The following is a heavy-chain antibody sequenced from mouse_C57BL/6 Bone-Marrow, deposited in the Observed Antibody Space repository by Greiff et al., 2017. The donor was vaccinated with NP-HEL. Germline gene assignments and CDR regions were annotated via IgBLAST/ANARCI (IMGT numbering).Heavy chain of an antibody. D-gene: IGHD2-13*01. J-gene: IGHJ3*01. Sequence: VQLQQSGPELVKPGASVKISCKASGYSFTGYYMNWVKQSPEKSLEWIGEINPSTGGTTYNQKFKAKATLTVDKSSSTAYMQLKSLTSEDSAVYYCARGNDFAWFADWGQGTLVTVSA. CDR2: INPSTGGT. CDR1: GYSFTGYY. V-gene: IGHV1-42*01. CDR3: ARGNDFAWFAD.